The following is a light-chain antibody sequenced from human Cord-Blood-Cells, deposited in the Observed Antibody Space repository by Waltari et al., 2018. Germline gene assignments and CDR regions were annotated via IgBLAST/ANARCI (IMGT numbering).Light chain of an antibody. CDR2: DVS. CDR3: SSYTSSSTLEV. V-gene: IGLV2-14*01. J-gene: IGLJ3*02. Sequence: QSALTQPASVSGSPGQSITITCTVTSSDVGGYNYVSCYQQHPGTAPTLMNYDVSNRPSGVSNRFSGSKSGNTASLTISGLQAEDEADYYCSSYTSSSTLEVFGGGTKLTVL. CDR1: SSDVGGYNY.